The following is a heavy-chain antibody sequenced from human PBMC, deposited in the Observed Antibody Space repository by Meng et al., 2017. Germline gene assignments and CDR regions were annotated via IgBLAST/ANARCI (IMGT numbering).Heavy chain of an antibody. D-gene: IGHD3-10*01. J-gene: IGHJ4*02. V-gene: IGHV4-59*01. CDR3: ARGGYYGSGQIFDY. CDR2: IYHNGDT. CDR1: DDSISSYY. Sequence: GSLRLSCTVSDDSISSYYWNWIRQPPGKGLEWIGFIYHNGDTNYNPSLKSRVTISVDTSKNQFSLKLVPVTAADTAVYYCARGGYYGSGQIFDYWGQGTLVTVSS.